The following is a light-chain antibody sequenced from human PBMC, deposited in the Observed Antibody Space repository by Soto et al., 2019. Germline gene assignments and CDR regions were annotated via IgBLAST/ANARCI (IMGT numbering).Light chain of an antibody. CDR1: SSDIGRYIY. J-gene: IGLJ2*01. Sequence: QLVLTQPASVSGSPGQSITISCTGTSSDIGRYIYVSWYQHSPGKAPKLIIYDVSDRPSGVSDRFSGSKSGTTASLTIYGLQAEDEGDYYCASYTSSDTMIFGGGTKLTVL. CDR2: DVS. CDR3: ASYTSSDTMI. V-gene: IGLV2-14*03.